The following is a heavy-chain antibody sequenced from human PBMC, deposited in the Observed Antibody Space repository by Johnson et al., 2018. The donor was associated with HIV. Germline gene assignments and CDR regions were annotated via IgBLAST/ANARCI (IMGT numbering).Heavy chain of an antibody. CDR3: NSPRGGRVGRDAFDI. J-gene: IGHJ3*02. D-gene: IGHD2/OR15-2a*01. Sequence: VQLVESGGGLVNPGGSLTLSCAASGFTFSSYWMHWVRQAPGKGLEWVSRINSDGSSTTYADSVKGRFTISRDNAKNTLYLQMNSLKTEDTAVYYCNSPRGGRVGRDAFDIWGQGTMVTVSS. CDR2: INSDGSST. CDR1: GFTFSSYW. V-gene: IGHV3-74*02.